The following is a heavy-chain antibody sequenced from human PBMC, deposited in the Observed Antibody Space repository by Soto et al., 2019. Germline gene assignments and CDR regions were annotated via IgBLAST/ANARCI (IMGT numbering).Heavy chain of an antibody. CDR1: GFTFRSHA. V-gene: IGHV3-30*04. CDR2: ISYDGSNK. Sequence: GGSLRLSCAASGFTFRSHAMHWVRQTSDKGLEWVAVISYDGSNKYYSDSVEGRFTISRDNSRNTLWLQMNGLRGEDTAIYYCARGGRNDYGDGWGQGTLVTVSS. J-gene: IGHJ4*02. CDR3: ARGGRNDYGDG. D-gene: IGHD4-17*01.